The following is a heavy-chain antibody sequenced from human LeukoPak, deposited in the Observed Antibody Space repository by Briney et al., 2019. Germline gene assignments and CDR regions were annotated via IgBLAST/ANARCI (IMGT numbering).Heavy chain of an antibody. Sequence: GGSLRHSCAASGFNVSNNYMNWVRQAPGKGLEWVSVIFSSGPTYYADSVKGRFTISRDTSKNALYLQMNSLRAEDTAVYYCAISGLGFGEFRGLDYWGQGTLVTVSS. J-gene: IGHJ4*02. CDR1: GFNVSNNY. D-gene: IGHD3-10*01. V-gene: IGHV3-53*01. CDR3: AISGLGFGEFRGLDY. CDR2: IFSSGPT.